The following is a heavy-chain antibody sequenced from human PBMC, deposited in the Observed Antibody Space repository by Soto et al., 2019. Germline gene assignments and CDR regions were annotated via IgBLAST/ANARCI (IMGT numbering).Heavy chain of an antibody. V-gene: IGHV1-2*02. J-gene: IGHJ3*02. Sequence: ASVKVSCKASGYSFTDYYMHWIRQAPGQGLEWMGWIAPHRDGTEFAQKFQGRITLTGDTSTSTAYMELKRLTSADTAVYFCARGPYGDNAFDIWGQGTVVTVSS. CDR1: GYSFTDYY. CDR2: IAPHRDGT. D-gene: IGHD4-17*01. CDR3: ARGPYGDNAFDI.